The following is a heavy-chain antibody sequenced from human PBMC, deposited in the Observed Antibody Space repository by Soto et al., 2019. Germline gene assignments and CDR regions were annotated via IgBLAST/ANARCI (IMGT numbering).Heavy chain of an antibody. CDR2: IYDSGNT. D-gene: IGHD3-22*01. Sequence: PSETLSLTCTVSGGPIMSYCWSWIRQPPGKGLDCIGYIYDSGNTDYNPSVKSRVTLSVDTSKNQFSLKLSSVTTADTAVYYCARGGRKHYYESSGHSHHPMDVWGQVPTVTVSS. J-gene: IGHJ6*02. CDR1: GGPIMSYC. V-gene: IGHV4-59*01. CDR3: ARGGRKHYYESSGHSHHPMDV.